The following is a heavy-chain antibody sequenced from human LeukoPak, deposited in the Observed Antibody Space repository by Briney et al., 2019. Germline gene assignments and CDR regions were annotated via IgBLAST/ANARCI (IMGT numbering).Heavy chain of an antibody. Sequence: ASVKVSCKASGYTFTSYGISWVRQAPGQGLEWMGWISAYNGNTNYAQKLQGRVTMTTDTSTSTAYMELRSLRSDDTAVYYCAKNREITMIVVVLDYWGQGTLVTVSS. CDR2: ISAYNGNT. CDR1: GYTFTSYG. V-gene: IGHV1-18*01. D-gene: IGHD3-22*01. CDR3: AKNREITMIVVVLDY. J-gene: IGHJ4*02.